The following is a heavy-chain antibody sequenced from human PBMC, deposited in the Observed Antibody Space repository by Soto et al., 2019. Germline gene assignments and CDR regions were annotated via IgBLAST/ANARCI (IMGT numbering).Heavy chain of an antibody. CDR1: GFAFDDYV. CDR3: AKGGSAALIAPSGRDNWFDP. J-gene: IGHJ5*02. Sequence: SLRLSCAASGFAFDDYVMHWVRQPPGRGLEWVPGITWNGGTIRYVDSVKGRFTISRDNAENSLYLQMNSLRPEDTAVYYCAKGGSAALIAPSGRDNWFDPWGQGTQVTVSS. CDR2: ITWNGGTI. D-gene: IGHD6-13*01. V-gene: IGHV3-9*01.